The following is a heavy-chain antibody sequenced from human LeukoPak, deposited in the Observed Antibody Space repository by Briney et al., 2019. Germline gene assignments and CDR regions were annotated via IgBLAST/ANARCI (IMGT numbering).Heavy chain of an antibody. J-gene: IGHJ4*02. CDR1: GFTFSSYS. CDR3: AAYYDSSGYYRTPLDY. CDR2: ISGSGGST. D-gene: IGHD3-22*01. Sequence: GGSLRLSCAASGFTFSSYSMNWVRQAPGKGLEWVSAISGSGGSTYYADSVRGRFTISRDNSKNTLYLQMNSLRAEDTAVYYCAAYYDSSGYYRTPLDYWGQGTLVTVST. V-gene: IGHV3-23*01.